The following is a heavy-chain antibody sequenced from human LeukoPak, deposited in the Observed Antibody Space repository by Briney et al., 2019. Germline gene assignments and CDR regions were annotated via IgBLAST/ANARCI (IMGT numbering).Heavy chain of an antibody. J-gene: IGHJ4*02. Sequence: ASVTVSCKASGYTFTDYYIHCVRQAPGQGLEWTGWIGPKNGDTHYAQKFQGRLTMTRDTSITTAFIELSRLTSDDTAVYYCVRDHASSYDYWGQGTLVTVSS. CDR2: IGPKNGDT. V-gene: IGHV1-2*02. D-gene: IGHD1-26*01. CDR3: VRDHASSYDY. CDR1: GYTFTDYY.